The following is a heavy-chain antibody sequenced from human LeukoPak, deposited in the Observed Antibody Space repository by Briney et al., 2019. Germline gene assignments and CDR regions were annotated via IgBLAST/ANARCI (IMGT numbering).Heavy chain of an antibody. J-gene: IGHJ2*01. Sequence: GGSLRLSCAASGFTFSKDDFHWVGHAPGKGLEWVAAIGVTGDTYYADSVKVRFTISREDAANSLYLQMRSLGAGDTALYYCTKEFCGSRAACAGGSYYDFWGRGALVTVSS. CDR2: IGVTGDT. D-gene: IGHD2-15*01. CDR3: TKEFCGSRAACAGGSYYDF. CDR1: GFTFSKDD. V-gene: IGHV3-13*01.